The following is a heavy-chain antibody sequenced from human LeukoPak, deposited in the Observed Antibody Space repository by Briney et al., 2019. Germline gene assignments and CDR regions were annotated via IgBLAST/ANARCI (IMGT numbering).Heavy chain of an antibody. J-gene: IGHJ4*02. CDR2: ISGSSSHI. D-gene: IGHD1-14*01. CDR1: GFTFTTYS. V-gene: IGHV3-21*01. Sequence: GGSLRLSCAASGFTFTTYSMNWVRQAPGKGLEWVSSISGSSSHIYYADSVKGRFTISRDNAKNSLYLQMNSLRAEDTAVYYCPRRAPYFDYWGQGTLVTVSS. CDR3: PRRAPYFDY.